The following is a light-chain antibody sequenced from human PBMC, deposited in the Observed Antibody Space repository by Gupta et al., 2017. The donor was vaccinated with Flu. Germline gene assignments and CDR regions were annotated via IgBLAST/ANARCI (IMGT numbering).Light chain of an antibody. CDR2: GKN. Sequence: SSELTQDPAVSLALVQTVRITCQGDYLRTYYASWYQQKPGQAPVIFIDGKNNRPSGIPDRFSGASSGNTASLTTTGAHEEDEADDYCNSREHRGNHRDVVFGGGTKLTVL. J-gene: IGLJ2*01. CDR3: NSREHRGNHRDVV. CDR1: YLRTYY. V-gene: IGLV3-19*01.